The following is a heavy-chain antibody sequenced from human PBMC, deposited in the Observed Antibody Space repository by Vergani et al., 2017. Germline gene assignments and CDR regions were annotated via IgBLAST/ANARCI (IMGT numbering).Heavy chain of an antibody. V-gene: IGHV4-38-2*02. J-gene: IGHJ4*02. CDR3: ARDSHRIVV. D-gene: IGHD2-15*01. Sequence: QVQLQESGPGLVKPSETLSLTCAVSGYSISSGYYWGWIRQPPGKGLEWIGSIYHSGSTYYNPSLKSRVTISVYTSKNQFSLKLSSVTAADTAVYYCARDSHRIVVWGQGTLVTVSS. CDR2: IYHSGST. CDR1: GYSISSGYY.